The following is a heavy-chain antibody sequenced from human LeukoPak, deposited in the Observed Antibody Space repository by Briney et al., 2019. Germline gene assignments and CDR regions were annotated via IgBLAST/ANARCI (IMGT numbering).Heavy chain of an antibody. CDR1: GFTFSSYD. D-gene: IGHD1-26*01. V-gene: IGHV3-13*01. CDR3: ARGGTRIVGAVSLGYYMDV. CDR2: IGTAGDT. J-gene: IGHJ6*03. Sequence: GGSLRLSCAASGFTFSSYDMHWVRQPTGKGLEWVSGIGTAGDTYYLASVKGRFTISRETAKNSLYLQMNSLRAGDTAVYYCARGGTRIVGAVSLGYYMDVWGKGTTVTVSS.